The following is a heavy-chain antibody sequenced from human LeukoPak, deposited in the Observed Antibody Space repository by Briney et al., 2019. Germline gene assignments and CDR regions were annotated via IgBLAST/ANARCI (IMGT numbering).Heavy chain of an antibody. J-gene: IGHJ4*02. CDR3: AKDREASWATDY. V-gene: IGHV3-30*18. D-gene: IGHD7-27*01. CDR2: MSYDGSNQ. CDR1: GFTFSTYG. Sequence: GGSLRLSCAASGFTFSTYGMHWVRQAPGKGLEWVAFMSYDGSNQNHVDSVEGRFTISRDNSKNTLYLQMNSLRAEDTAVYYCAKDREASWATDYWGQGTLVTVSS.